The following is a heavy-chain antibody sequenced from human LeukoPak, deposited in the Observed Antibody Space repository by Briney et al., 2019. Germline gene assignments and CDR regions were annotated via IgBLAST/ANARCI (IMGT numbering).Heavy chain of an antibody. D-gene: IGHD1-1*01. CDR1: GFTFSSYA. CDR3: ARGQDDAFYYYYGMDV. CDR2: ISYDGSNK. V-gene: IGHV3-30-3*01. J-gene: IGHJ6*02. Sequence: PGGSLRLSCAASGFTFSSYAMHWVRQAPGKGLEWVAVISYDGSNKYYADSVKGRFTISRDNSKNTLYLQMNSLRAEDTAVYYCARGQDDAFYYYYGMDVWGQGTTVTVSS.